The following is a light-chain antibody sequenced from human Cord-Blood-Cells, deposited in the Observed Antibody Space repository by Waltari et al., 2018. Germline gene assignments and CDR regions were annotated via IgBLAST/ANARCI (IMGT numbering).Light chain of an antibody. CDR1: QSVSSN. CDR2: GAS. V-gene: IGKV3-15*01. CDR3: QQYNNWPPMYT. Sequence: EIVMTQSPATLSVSPGERATLSCRASQSVSSNLAWYQQKPGQAPRLLIYGASTRATGIPARFSGSASGTEVTLTISSLQSEDFAVYYCQQYNNWPPMYTFGQGTKLEIK. J-gene: IGKJ2*01.